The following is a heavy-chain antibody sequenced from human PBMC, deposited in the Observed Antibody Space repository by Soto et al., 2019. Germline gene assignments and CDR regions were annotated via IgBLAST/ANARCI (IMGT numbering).Heavy chain of an antibody. V-gene: IGHV4-34*01. J-gene: IGHJ6*02. Sequence: SETLSLTCAVYGGSFSGYYWTWIRQPPGKGLEWIGEINHSGTINFNPSLKSRLTISLDTSKKHFSLKLSSVTDADTAAYYCARADRTLVTSYSLDVWGQGTTVTVSS. CDR2: INHSGTI. CDR3: ARADRTLVTSYSLDV. D-gene: IGHD2-21*02. CDR1: GGSFSGYY.